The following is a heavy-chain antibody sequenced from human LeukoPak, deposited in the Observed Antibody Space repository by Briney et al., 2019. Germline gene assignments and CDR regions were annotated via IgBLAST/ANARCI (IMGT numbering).Heavy chain of an antibody. V-gene: IGHV4-39*07. CDR3: ARLYYYYYMDV. CDR1: GGSISSSGYY. CDR2: MYYSGST. Sequence: PSETLSLTCTVSGGSISSSGYYWGWIRQPPGKGLEWIGSMYYSGSTYYNPSLKSRVTISVDTSKNQFSLKLSSVTAADTAVFYCARLYYYYYMDVWGKGTTVTVSS. J-gene: IGHJ6*03.